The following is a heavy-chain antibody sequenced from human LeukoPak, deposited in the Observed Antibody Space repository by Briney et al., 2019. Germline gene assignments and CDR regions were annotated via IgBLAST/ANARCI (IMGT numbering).Heavy chain of an antibody. Sequence: PGGSLRLSCAASGFTFSSYWMSWVRQAPGKGLEWVANIKEDGSEKYYVDSVKGRFTISRDNAKTSLYLQMNSLRAEDTAVYFCARDVRASFDYWGQGTLVTVSS. CDR3: ARDVRASFDY. CDR2: IKEDGSEK. CDR1: GFTFSSYW. V-gene: IGHV3-7*04. J-gene: IGHJ4*02.